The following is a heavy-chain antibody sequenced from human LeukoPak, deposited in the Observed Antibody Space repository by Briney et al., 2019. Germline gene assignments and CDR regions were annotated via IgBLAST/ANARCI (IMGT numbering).Heavy chain of an antibody. CDR3: ARETPSGYGDSDAFDI. CDR2: IYYSGST. Sequence: PSETLSLTCTVSGGSISSSSYYWGWIRQPPGKGLEWIGSIYYSGSTYYNPSLKSRVTISVDTSKNQFSLKLSSVTTADTAVYYCARETPSGYGDSDAFDIWGQGTMVTVSS. J-gene: IGHJ3*02. CDR1: GGSISSSSYY. V-gene: IGHV4-39*07. D-gene: IGHD4-17*01.